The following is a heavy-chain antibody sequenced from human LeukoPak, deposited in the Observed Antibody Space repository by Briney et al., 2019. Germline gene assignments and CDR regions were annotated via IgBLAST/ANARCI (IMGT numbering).Heavy chain of an antibody. CDR3: AREQSGTRGWYTVDY. V-gene: IGHV3-23*01. CDR1: GFTFSTYA. CDR2: IRPDGDRA. D-gene: IGHD6-19*01. J-gene: IGHJ4*02. Sequence: GGSLRLSCAASGFTFSTYAITWVRQGPGKGLEWVSAIRPDGDRAYYANSVRGRFTISRDNSKDTVYLQINGLRVEDTAVYYCAREQSGTRGWYTVDYWGQGTLVTVSS.